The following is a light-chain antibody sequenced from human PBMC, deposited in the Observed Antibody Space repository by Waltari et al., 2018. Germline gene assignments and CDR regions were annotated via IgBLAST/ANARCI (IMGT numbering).Light chain of an antibody. J-gene: IGLJ3*02. V-gene: IGLV1-51*01. CDR3: GTWDSSLSAGV. CDR2: GTN. Sequence: QSVLTQPPSVSAAPGQKVTISCSGTRFNIGNNYVSWYQQLPGTPPKLLISGTNKRPSVIPDRFSGSKSGTSATLGITGLQTGDEADYYCGTWDSSLSAGVFGGGTKLTVL. CDR1: RFNIGNNY.